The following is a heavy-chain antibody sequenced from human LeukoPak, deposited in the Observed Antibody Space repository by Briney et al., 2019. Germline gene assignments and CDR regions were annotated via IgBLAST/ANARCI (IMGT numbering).Heavy chain of an antibody. Sequence: SETLSLTCTVSGYSISSGYYWGWIRQPPGKGLEWIGSIYHSGSTYYNPSLKSRVTISVDTSKNQFSLKLSSVTAADTAVYYCARLQKGWFDPWGQGTLVTVSS. D-gene: IGHD5-24*01. J-gene: IGHJ5*02. CDR1: GYSISSGYY. V-gene: IGHV4-38-2*02. CDR3: ARLQKGWFDP. CDR2: IYHSGST.